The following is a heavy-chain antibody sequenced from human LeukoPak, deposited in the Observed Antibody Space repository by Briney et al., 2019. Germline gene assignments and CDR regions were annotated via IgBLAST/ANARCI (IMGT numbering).Heavy chain of an antibody. V-gene: IGHV4-59*01. CDR3: ARAVPKFNWYFDL. Sequence: SETLSLTCTVSGGSISSYYWSRIRQPPGKGLEWIGYIYYSGSTNYNPSLKSRVTISVDTSKNQFSLKLSSVTAADTAVYYCARAVPKFNWYFDLWGRGTLVTVSS. CDR2: IYYSGST. J-gene: IGHJ2*01. CDR1: GGSISSYY.